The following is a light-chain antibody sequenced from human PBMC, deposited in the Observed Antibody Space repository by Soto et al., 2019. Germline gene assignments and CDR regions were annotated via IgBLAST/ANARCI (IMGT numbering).Light chain of an antibody. CDR3: NSYTNSSTWV. V-gene: IGLV2-14*01. Sequence: QSALTQPASVSGSPGQSITISCTGTSSDVGAYHYVSWYQQHPGKAPKLLIFEVSNRPSGVSNRFSGSKSGNTASLTSSGLQAEDEADYSCNSYTNSSTWVFGGGTKLTVL. J-gene: IGLJ3*02. CDR1: SSDVGAYHY. CDR2: EVS.